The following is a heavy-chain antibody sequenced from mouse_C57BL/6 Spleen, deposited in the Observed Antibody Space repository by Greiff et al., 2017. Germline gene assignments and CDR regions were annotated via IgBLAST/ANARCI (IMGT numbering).Heavy chain of an antibody. Sequence: VQLQQPGTELVKPGASVKLSCKASGYTFTSYWMHWVKQRPGQGLEWIGNINPSNGGTNYNAKFKSKATLTVDKSSSTAYMQLSSLTSEDSAVYDCARDSSGNYYAMDYWGQGTSVTVSS. CDR1: GYTFTSYW. D-gene: IGHD3-2*02. J-gene: IGHJ4*01. CDR2: INPSNGGT. V-gene: IGHV1-53*01. CDR3: ARDSSGNYYAMDY.